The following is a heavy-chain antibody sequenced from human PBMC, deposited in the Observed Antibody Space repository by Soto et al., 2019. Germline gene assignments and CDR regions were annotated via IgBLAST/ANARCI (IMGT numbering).Heavy chain of an antibody. J-gene: IGHJ6*02. V-gene: IGHV3-21*01. D-gene: IGHD6-13*01. CDR1: GFTFSSYS. CDR3: ARDPLYSSSPHYGMDV. Sequence: GGSLRLSCAASGFTFSSYSMNWVRQAPGKGLEWVSSISSSSSYIYYADSVKGRFTISRDNAKNSLYPQMNSLRAEDTAVYYCARDPLYSSSPHYGMDVWGQGTTVTVSS. CDR2: ISSSSSYI.